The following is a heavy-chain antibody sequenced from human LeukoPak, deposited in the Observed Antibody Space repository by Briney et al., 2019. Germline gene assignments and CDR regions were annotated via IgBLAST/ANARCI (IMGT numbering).Heavy chain of an antibody. CDR2: ISYDGSNK. D-gene: IGHD3-22*01. J-gene: IGHJ4*02. Sequence: GRSLRLSCAASGFTFSSYAMPWVRQAPGKGLEWVAVISYDGSNKYYADSVKGRFTISRDNSKNTLYLQMNSLRAEDTAVYYCARDSKPYDSSGYYPTDYWGQGTLVTVSS. V-gene: IGHV3-30-3*01. CDR3: ARDSKPYDSSGYYPTDY. CDR1: GFTFSSYA.